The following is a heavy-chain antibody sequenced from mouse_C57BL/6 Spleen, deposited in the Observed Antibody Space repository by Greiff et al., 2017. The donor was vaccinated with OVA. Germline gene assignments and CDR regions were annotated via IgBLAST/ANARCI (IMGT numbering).Heavy chain of an antibody. D-gene: IGHD4-1*01. Sequence: QVHVKQPGAELVKPGASVKLSCKASGYTFTSYWMHWVKQRPGQGLEWIGMIHPNSGSTNYNEKFKSKATLTVDKSSSTAYMQLSSLTSEDSAVYYCAREGNWDLFAYWGQGTLVTVSA. CDR3: AREGNWDLFAY. CDR2: IHPNSGST. J-gene: IGHJ3*01. V-gene: IGHV1-64*01. CDR1: GYTFTSYW.